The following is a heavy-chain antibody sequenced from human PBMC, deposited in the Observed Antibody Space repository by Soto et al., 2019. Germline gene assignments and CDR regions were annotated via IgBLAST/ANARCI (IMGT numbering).Heavy chain of an antibody. D-gene: IGHD5-12*01. Sequence: ASVKVSCKASGYTFTSYGISWVRQAPGQGLEWMGWISAYNGNTNYAQKLQGRVTMTTDTSTSTAYMELRSLRSDDTAVYYCARSQAPGWLLVTRRFDPWGQGTLVTVSS. V-gene: IGHV1-18*01. CDR1: GYTFTSYG. J-gene: IGHJ5*02. CDR3: ARSQAPGWLLVTRRFDP. CDR2: ISAYNGNT.